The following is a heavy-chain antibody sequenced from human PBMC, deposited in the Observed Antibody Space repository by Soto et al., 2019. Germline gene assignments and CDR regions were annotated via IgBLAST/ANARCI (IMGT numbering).Heavy chain of an antibody. D-gene: IGHD6-6*01. CDR1: GVTFSSYP. V-gene: IGHV1-69*01. CDR2: IIPITGTV. Sequence: QVQLVQSGAEVKKPGSSVKVSCKASGVTFSSYPISWVRQAPGQGLEWMGGIIPITGTVQYAQKFQDRLTVTADESTTTGYMELISLGSEDTAVYYCARLWDSSHGFNFDYWGQGTLVTVSS. J-gene: IGHJ4*02. CDR3: ARLWDSSHGFNFDY.